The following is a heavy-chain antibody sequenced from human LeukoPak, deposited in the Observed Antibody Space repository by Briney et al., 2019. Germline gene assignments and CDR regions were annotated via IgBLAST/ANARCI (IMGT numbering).Heavy chain of an antibody. CDR3: ARVAASLARDDY. D-gene: IGHD6-13*01. CDR1: GFTFSSYS. Sequence: GGSLRLSCAVSGFTFSSYSMNSVRQAPGKGLEWVSYISESSTTKYYADSVKGRFTISRDNAQNSLYLQMNSLRAEDTAVYYCARVAASLARDDYWGQGTLVTVSS. J-gene: IGHJ4*02. V-gene: IGHV3-48*01. CDR2: ISESSTTK.